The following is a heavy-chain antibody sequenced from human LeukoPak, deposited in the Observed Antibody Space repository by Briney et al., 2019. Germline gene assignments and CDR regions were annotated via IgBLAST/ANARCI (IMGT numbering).Heavy chain of an antibody. CDR1: GGSFSNINW. CDR2: IKQDGSEK. Sequence: PSETLSLTCAVSGGSFSNINWWSWVRQAPGKGLEWVANIKQDGSEKYYVDSVKGRFTISRDNAKNSLYLQMNSLRAEDTAVYYCARDRSGSLWSQGTLVTVSS. CDR3: ARDRSGSL. D-gene: IGHD1-26*01. V-gene: IGHV3-7*01. J-gene: IGHJ4*02.